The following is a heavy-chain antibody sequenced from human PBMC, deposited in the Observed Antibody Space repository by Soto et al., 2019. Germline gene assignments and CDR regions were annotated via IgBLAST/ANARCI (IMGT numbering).Heavy chain of an antibody. Sequence: EVQLLESGGGLVQPGGSLRLSCAASGFTFSSYAMSWVRQAPGKGLEWVSAISGSGGSTYYADSVKGRFTISRDNSKNTLYLQMNSLRAEDTAVYCGGKGPMTTLSTQWYFDLVGRGTMVTVSS. D-gene: IGHD4-17*01. J-gene: IGHJ2*01. CDR2: ISGSGGST. V-gene: IGHV3-23*01. CDR1: GFTFSSYA. CDR3: GKGPMTTLSTQWYFDL.